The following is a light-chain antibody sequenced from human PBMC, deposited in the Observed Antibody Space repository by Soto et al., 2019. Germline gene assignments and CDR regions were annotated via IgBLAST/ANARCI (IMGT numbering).Light chain of an antibody. V-gene: IGKV1-39*01. CDR1: QSISTY. CDR2: AAS. Sequence: DIQMTQSPSSQSASVGDRVTITCRASQSISTYLNWYQQKPGKAPKLLIYAASRLQSGVPSTFSGSGSGTDFTLTISSLQPEDFATYYCQQSYSTPVTFGGGTKVEIK. J-gene: IGKJ4*01. CDR3: QQSYSTPVT.